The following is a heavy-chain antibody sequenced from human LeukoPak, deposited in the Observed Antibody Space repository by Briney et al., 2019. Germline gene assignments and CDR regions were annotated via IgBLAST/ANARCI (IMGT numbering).Heavy chain of an antibody. Sequence: GESLKISCKGSGYSFTSNWISWVRQMPGKGLEWMGRIDPSDSYTNYSPSFQGHVTISADKPISTAYLQWSSLKASDIAMYYCARQPEGTWFDPWGQGTLVTVSS. CDR3: ARQPEGTWFDP. J-gene: IGHJ5*02. CDR1: GYSFTSNW. D-gene: IGHD1-1*01. CDR2: IDPSDSYT. V-gene: IGHV5-10-1*01.